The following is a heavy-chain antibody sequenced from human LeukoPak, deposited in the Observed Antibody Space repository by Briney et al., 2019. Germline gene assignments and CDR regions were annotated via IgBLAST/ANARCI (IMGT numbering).Heavy chain of an antibody. CDR1: GFTFSSYG. J-gene: IGHJ6*02. D-gene: IGHD2-2*01. CDR3: ARDLRDCSSTSCYGRGYYYYGMDV. Sequence: GGSLRLSCAASGFTFSSYGMHWVRQAPGKGLEWVAVISYDGSNKYYADSVKGRFTISRDNSKNTLYLQMNSLRAEDTAVYYCARDLRDCSSTSCYGRGYYYYGMDVWGQGTTVTVSS. V-gene: IGHV3-30*03. CDR2: ISYDGSNK.